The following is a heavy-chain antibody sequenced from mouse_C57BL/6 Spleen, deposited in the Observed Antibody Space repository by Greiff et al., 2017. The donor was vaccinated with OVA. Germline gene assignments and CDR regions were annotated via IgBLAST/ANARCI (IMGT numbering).Heavy chain of an antibody. Sequence: VQLQQPGAELVMPGASVKLSCKASGYTFTSYWMHWVKQRPGQGLEWIGEIDPSDSYTNYNQKFKGKSTLTVDKSSSTAYMQLSSLTSEDSAVYYCGTTVVAPSDYWGQGTTLTVSS. CDR1: GYTFTSYW. CDR2: IDPSDSYT. D-gene: IGHD1-1*01. V-gene: IGHV1-69*01. J-gene: IGHJ2*01. CDR3: GTTVVAPSDY.